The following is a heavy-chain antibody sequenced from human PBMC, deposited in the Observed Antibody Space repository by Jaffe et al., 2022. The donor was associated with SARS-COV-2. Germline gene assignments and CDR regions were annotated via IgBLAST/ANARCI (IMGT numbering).Heavy chain of an antibody. CDR3: ASLYSSSTYGSGDY. V-gene: IGHV3-21*01. Sequence: EVQLVESGGGLVKPGGSLRLSCAASGFTFSSYSMNWVRQAPGKGLEWVSSISSSSSYIYYADSVKGRFTISRDNAKNSLYLQMNSLRAEDTAVYYCASLYSSSTYGSGDYWGQGTLVTVSS. CDR2: ISSSSSYI. D-gene: IGHD6-13*01. J-gene: IGHJ4*02. CDR1: GFTFSSYS.